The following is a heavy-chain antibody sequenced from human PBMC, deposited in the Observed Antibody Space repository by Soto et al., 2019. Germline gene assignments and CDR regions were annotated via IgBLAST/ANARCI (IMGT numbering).Heavy chain of an antibody. CDR2: IYNSGNT. CDR1: GGSVTTFNDY. D-gene: IGHD6-19*01. Sequence: SETLSLTCAVSGGSVTTFNDYWSWIRQPPGKGLEWIGYIYNSGNTNYNPSLESRVTISVDTSRNQFSLRLSSVTAADTAVYYCARDWAGFDPWGRGTLVTVSS. V-gene: IGHV4-61*01. CDR3: ARDWAGFDP. J-gene: IGHJ5*02.